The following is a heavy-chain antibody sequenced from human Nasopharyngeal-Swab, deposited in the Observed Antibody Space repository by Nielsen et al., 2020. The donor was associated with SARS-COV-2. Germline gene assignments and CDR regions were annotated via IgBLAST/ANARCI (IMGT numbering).Heavy chain of an antibody. CDR2: IPYDGSNK. J-gene: IGHJ6*02. Sequence: GESLKISCAASGFTFSSYAMHWVRQAPGKGLEWVAVIPYDGSNKYYADSVKGRFTISRDNSKNTLYLQMNSLRAEDTAVYYCARNPVVVDLVSGMDVWGQGTTVTVSS. CDR3: ARNPVVVDLVSGMDV. D-gene: IGHD3-22*01. CDR1: GFTFSSYA. V-gene: IGHV3-30-3*01.